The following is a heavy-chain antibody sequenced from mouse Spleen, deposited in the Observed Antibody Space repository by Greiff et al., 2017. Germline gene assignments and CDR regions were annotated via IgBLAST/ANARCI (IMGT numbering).Heavy chain of an antibody. V-gene: IGHV1-55*01. CDR1: GYTFTSYW. Sequence: VQLQQPGAELVKPGASVKMSCKASGYTFTSYWIPWVKQRPGQGLEWIGDIYPGSGSTNYNEKFKSKATLTVDTSSSTAYMQLSSLTSEDSAVYYCASGDYSSSYDAMHYWGQGTSVTVSS. CDR2: IYPGSGST. CDR3: ASGDYSSSYDAMHY. D-gene: IGHD1-1*01. J-gene: IGHJ4*01.